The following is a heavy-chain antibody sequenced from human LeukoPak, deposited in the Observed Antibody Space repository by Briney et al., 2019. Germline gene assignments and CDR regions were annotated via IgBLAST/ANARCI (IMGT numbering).Heavy chain of an antibody. J-gene: IGHJ3*02. CDR1: GGSISSSSYY. D-gene: IGHD2-2*01. V-gene: IGHV4-39*01. CDR3: ARPRGGYCSSTSCSDAFDI. CDR2: IYYSGST. Sequence: SETLSLTCTVSGGSISSSSYYWGWIRQPPGKGLEWIGSIYYSGSTYYNPSLKSRVTISVDTSKNQSSLKLSSVTAADTAVYYCARPRGGYCSSTSCSDAFDIWGQGTMVTVSS.